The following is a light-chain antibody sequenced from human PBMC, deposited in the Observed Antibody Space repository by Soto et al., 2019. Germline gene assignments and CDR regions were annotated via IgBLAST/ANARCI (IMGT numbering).Light chain of an antibody. J-gene: IGKJ4*01. V-gene: IGKV3-15*01. CDR3: QRYNNWPLT. CDR1: QGIGDT. Sequence: EVVVRQSPAALSGSPGEGCTLSGRASQGIGDTLAWYQHKPGQTPRLLIYDTSTRATGVPARFSGSRSGTEFTLTINSLQSEDFAVYYCQRYNNWPLTFGGGTKVDIK. CDR2: DTS.